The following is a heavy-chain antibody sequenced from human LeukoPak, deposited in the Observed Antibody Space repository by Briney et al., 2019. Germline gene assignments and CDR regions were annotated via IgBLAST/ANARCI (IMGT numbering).Heavy chain of an antibody. CDR2: ISSSGSTV. Sequence: GGSLRLSCAASGFTFSTYEMHWVRQAPGKGLEWVSDISSSGSTVYYADSVKGRLTTSRDNAKNFLYLQMHSLRAEDTAVYYCSLLAVASPQDYWGQGTLVTVSS. D-gene: IGHD6-19*01. V-gene: IGHV3-48*03. CDR1: GFTFSTYE. CDR3: SLLAVASPQDY. J-gene: IGHJ4*02.